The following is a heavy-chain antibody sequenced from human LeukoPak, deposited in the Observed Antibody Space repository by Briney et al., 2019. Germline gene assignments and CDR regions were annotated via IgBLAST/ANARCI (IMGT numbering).Heavy chain of an antibody. V-gene: IGHV5-51*01. Sequence: PGESLKISCKGSGYSFSNYWIGWVRQMPGKGLEWMGIIYPGDSDTRYSPSLQGQVTISADKSSSTAYLQWSSLKASDTAMYYCARSTTVRGRYFDYWGQGTLVTVSS. D-gene: IGHD3-10*01. CDR2: IYPGDSDT. CDR1: GYSFSNYW. J-gene: IGHJ4*02. CDR3: ARSTTVRGRYFDY.